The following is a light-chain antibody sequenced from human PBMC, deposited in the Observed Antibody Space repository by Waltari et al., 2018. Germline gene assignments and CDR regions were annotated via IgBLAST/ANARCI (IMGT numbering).Light chain of an antibody. V-gene: IGKV3-11*01. CDR2: DAS. CDR1: QRVSSY. Sequence: EIVLTQSPATLSLSPGETTTLSCRASQRVSSYLAWYQHKPGQAPRLLIYDASNRATGIPARFSGSGSGTDFTLTISSLEPEDFAVYYCQQHSNLITFGQGTRLEIK. J-gene: IGKJ5*01. CDR3: QQHSNLIT.